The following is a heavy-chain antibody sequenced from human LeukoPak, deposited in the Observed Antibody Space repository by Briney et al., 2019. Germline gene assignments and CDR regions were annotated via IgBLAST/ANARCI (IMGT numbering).Heavy chain of an antibody. Sequence: PGGSLRLSCAASGFTFSSYAMSWVRQAPGKGLEWVSAISGSGGSTYYADSVKGRFTISRDNSKNTLYLQMNSLRAEDTAVYYCAKAGGSSTVWSLPGYYYYMDVWGKGTTVTVSS. V-gene: IGHV3-23*01. CDR1: GFTFSSYA. J-gene: IGHJ6*03. CDR2: ISGSGGST. D-gene: IGHD2-2*01. CDR3: AKAGGSSTVWSLPGYYYYMDV.